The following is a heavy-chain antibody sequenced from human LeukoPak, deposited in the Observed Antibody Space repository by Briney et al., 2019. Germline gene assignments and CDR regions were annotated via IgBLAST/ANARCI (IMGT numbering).Heavy chain of an antibody. CDR2: ITGSGGST. V-gene: IGHV3-23*01. Sequence: GGSLRLSCAASGFTFSSYAMSWVRQDPGKGVEWVSVITGSGGSTYYADSVKGRFTLSRDNSKNTLYLQMNSLRAEDTAVYYCATDPLLDYWGQGTLVTVSS. D-gene: IGHD2-15*01. CDR3: ATDPLLDY. J-gene: IGHJ4*02. CDR1: GFTFSSYA.